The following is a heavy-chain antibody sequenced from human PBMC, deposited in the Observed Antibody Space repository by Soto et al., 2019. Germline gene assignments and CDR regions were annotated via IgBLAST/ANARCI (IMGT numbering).Heavy chain of an antibody. CDR3: ARDRYYYGSGTKGGMDV. CDR2: IYHSGST. V-gene: IGHV4-30-2*01. D-gene: IGHD3-10*01. Sequence: QLQLQESGSGLVKPSQTLSLTCAVSGGSISSGGYSWSWIRQPPGKGLEWIGYIYHSGSTYYNPSLKSRVTISVDRSKNQFSVKLSSVTAADTAVYYCARDRYYYGSGTKGGMDVWGQGTTVTVSS. J-gene: IGHJ6*02. CDR1: GGSISSGGYS.